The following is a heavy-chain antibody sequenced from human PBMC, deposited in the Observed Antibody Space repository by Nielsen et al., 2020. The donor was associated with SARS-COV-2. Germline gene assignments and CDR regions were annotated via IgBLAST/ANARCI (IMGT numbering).Heavy chain of an antibody. J-gene: IGHJ6*02. D-gene: IGHD2-21*01. CDR2: IRSKTNNYET. CDR3: KHYYDMDV. V-gene: IGHV3-73*01. CDR1: GFTFGDAI. Sequence: GGSLRLSCAASGFTFGDAIIHWVRQASGKGREWDGRIRSKTNNYETSYAASVKGRFTISRDESKNMAYLQMSRLKTDDTAVYYCKHYYDMDVWGQGTTVTVSS.